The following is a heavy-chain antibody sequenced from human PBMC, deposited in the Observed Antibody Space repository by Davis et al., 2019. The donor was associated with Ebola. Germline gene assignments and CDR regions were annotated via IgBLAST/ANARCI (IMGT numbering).Heavy chain of an antibody. Sequence: MPSETLSLTCTVSGGSISSSSYYWGWIRQPPGKGLEWIGTIFYGGSTYYNPSLKSRVTISVDTSKNQFSLKLSSVTAADTAVYYCASGNSTDWYYYALDVWGQGTTVTVSS. D-gene: IGHD3-9*01. CDR1: GGSISSSSYY. CDR3: ASGNSTDWYYYALDV. CDR2: IFYGGST. V-gene: IGHV4-39*01. J-gene: IGHJ6*02.